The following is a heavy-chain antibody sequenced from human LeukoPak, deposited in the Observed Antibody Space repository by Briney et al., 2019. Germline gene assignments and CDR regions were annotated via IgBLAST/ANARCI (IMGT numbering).Heavy chain of an antibody. CDR2: IFYSGST. CDR3: ARGQQLVDYFDY. Sequence: SETLSLTCTVSCVSIRSGDYHWSWIRQPPGKGLEWSGYIFYSGSTYYNPSLKSRVHISVDTSKNQFSLKQSSVTAADTAVYYCARGQQLVDYFDYWGQGTLVTVRS. CDR1: CVSIRSGDYH. V-gene: IGHV4-30-4*08. J-gene: IGHJ4*02. D-gene: IGHD6-6*01.